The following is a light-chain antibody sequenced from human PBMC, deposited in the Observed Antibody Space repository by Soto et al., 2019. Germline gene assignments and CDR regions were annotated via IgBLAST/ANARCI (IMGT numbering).Light chain of an antibody. Sequence: ESVLTQSPGTLSVSPGARATLSCRASQSVSSSYLAWYQQKPGQAPRLLIFGASSRATGIPDRFSGSGSGTDFTLTISRLEPEDFAVYYCQQYVTSPRTFGQGTKVDIK. CDR1: QSVSSSY. J-gene: IGKJ1*01. CDR3: QQYVTSPRT. V-gene: IGKV3-20*01. CDR2: GAS.